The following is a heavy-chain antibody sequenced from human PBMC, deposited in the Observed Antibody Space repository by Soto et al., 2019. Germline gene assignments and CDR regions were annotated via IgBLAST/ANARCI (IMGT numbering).Heavy chain of an antibody. D-gene: IGHD5-12*01. CDR3: ARGLYSGWHYFDY. V-gene: IGHV3-66*01. CDR1: GFTVSSNY. CDR2: IYSGGST. J-gene: IGHJ4*02. Sequence: EVQLVESGGGLVQPGGPLRLSCAASGFTVSSNYMSWVRQAPGKGLEWVSVIYSGGSTYYADSVKGRFTISRDNSKNTLYRQMNSLRAEDTAVYYCARGLYSGWHYFDYWGQGTLVTVSS.